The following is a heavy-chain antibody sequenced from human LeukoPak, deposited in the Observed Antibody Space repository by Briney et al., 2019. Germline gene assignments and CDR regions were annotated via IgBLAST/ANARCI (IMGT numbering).Heavy chain of an antibody. CDR3: ARGDSSGWYYYYYMDV. CDR2: IKQDGSEK. J-gene: IGHJ6*03. D-gene: IGHD6-19*01. V-gene: IGHV3-7*01. Sequence: TGGSLRLPCAASGFTFSSYWMRWVRQAPGKGLEWVANIKQDGSEKYYVDSVKGRFTISRVNAKNSLYLQMNSLRAEDTAVYYCARGDSSGWYYYYYMDVWGKGTTVTVSS. CDR1: GFTFSSYW.